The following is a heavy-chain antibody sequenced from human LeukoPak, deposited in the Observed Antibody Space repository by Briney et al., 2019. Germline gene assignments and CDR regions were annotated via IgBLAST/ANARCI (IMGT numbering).Heavy chain of an antibody. CDR1: GYTFTGYY. CDR3: ARVGYSYGDPGYYYYYMNV. J-gene: IGHJ6*03. D-gene: IGHD5-18*01. Sequence: ASVKVSCKASGYTFTGYYMHWVRQAPGQGLEWMGWINPNSGGTNYAQKFQGRVTMTRDTSISTAYMELSRLRSDDTAVYYCARVGYSYGDPGYYYYYMNVWGKGTTVTISS. CDR2: INPNSGGT. V-gene: IGHV1-2*02.